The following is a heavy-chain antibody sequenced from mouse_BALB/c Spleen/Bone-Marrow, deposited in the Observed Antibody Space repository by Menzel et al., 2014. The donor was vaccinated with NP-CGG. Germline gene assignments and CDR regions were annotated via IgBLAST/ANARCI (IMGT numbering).Heavy chain of an antibody. J-gene: IGHJ2*01. Sequence: QVTLKVCGAELVRPGFSVKISCKASGYAFXSYWMNWVKQRPGQGLEWIGQIYPGDGDTNYSGKFKGKATLTADESSSTAYMQLSSLTSEDSAVYFCAFGNYDFDYWGQGTTLTVSS. CDR2: IYPGDGDT. D-gene: IGHD2-1*01. CDR1: GYAFXSYW. CDR3: AFGNYDFDY. V-gene: IGHV1-80*01.